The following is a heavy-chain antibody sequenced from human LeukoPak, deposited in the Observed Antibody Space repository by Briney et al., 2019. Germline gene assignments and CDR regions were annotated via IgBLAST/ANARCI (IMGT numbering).Heavy chain of an antibody. CDR2: MSPDSANT. CDR3: ARGLRGYSYGYLTPFDY. Sequence: ASVKVSCKASGYTFTSYDINWVRQATGQGLEWMGWMSPDSANTGYAQKFQGRVTMTGNTSISTAYMELSSLRSEDTAVYYCARGLRGYSYGYLTPFDYWGQGTLVTVSS. CDR1: GYTFTSYD. J-gene: IGHJ4*01. V-gene: IGHV1-8*01. D-gene: IGHD5-18*01.